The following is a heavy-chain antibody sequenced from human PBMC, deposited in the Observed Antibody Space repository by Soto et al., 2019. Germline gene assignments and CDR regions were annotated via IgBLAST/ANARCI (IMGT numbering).Heavy chain of an antibody. CDR1: GFSFSKYD. CDR3: AKADYWNAGLDV. J-gene: IGHJ6*02. D-gene: IGHD1-1*01. Sequence: EVQLVESGGGLVQPGGSLRLSCAASGFSFSKYDMHWVRQPTGKGLEWVSAIGTAADPYYSGSVEGRFTIYRENAKNSLYLQMNSLSAGDTAVYYCAKADYWNAGLDVWGQGTTVTVSS. V-gene: IGHV3-13*05. CDR2: IGTAADP.